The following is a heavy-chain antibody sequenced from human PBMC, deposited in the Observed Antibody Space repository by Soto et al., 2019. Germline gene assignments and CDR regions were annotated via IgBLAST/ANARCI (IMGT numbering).Heavy chain of an antibody. V-gene: IGHV3-7*05. CDR2: INQDGSEK. CDR1: GLTFSAFW. CDR3: ARSAN. Sequence: EVQLVESGGGLVQPGGSLRLSCAASGLTFSAFWLSWVRQAPGKGLEWVANINQDGSEKYYADSVKGRFTISRDNAKNSLFLQMNSLSVDDTAIYYCARSANWGQGTLVTVSS. J-gene: IGHJ4*02.